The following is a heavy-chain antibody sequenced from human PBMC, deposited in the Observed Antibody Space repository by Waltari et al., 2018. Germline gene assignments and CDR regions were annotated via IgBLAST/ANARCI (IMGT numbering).Heavy chain of an antibody. V-gene: IGHV3-48*03. CDR3: ARFNGRRNFDY. J-gene: IGHJ4*02. D-gene: IGHD2-8*01. CDR1: GFTFSTSE. CDR2: SSGYGSTI. Sequence: EVQLLESGGGLVQPGGSLRLSCAASGFTFSTSEMTWVRQAPGRGLEWLSYSSGYGSTIYYADSVEGRFTMSRDNAKKSVYLQMDSLRGEDTAVYYCARFNGRRNFDYWGQGTLVTVSS.